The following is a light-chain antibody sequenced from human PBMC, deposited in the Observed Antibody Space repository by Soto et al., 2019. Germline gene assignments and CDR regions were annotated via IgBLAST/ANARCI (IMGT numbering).Light chain of an antibody. CDR3: QHYSGDRAT. Sequence: DILFTQSPSTLSASVGDRVTISCRASQSINKWLAWYQHKPGKAPNLLIYEVSTLHSGVPSRFSGSGSGTEFTLTISXLRPDDFATYYCQHYSGDRATFGQGTKV. J-gene: IGKJ1*01. CDR2: EVS. CDR1: QSINKW. V-gene: IGKV1-5*03.